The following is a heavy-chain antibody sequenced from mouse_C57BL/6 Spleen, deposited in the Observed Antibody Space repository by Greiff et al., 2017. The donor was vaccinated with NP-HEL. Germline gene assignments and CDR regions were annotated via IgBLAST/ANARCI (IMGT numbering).Heavy chain of an antibody. CDR3: SRCWNYDYDREYFDV. D-gene: IGHD2-4*01. Sequence: EVQLQQSGPELVKPGDSVKMSCTASGYTFTDYNMPWVKQSHGKSLEWIGYINPNNGGTSYNQKFKGKATLTVNNSSSTAYMELRRLTSEESAVYYWSRCWNYDYDREYFDVWGTGTTVTVSS. CDR2: INPNNGGT. V-gene: IGHV1-22*01. CDR1: GYTFTDYN. J-gene: IGHJ1*03.